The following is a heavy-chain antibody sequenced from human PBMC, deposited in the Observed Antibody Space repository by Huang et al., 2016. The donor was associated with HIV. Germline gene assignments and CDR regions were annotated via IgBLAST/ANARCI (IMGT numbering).Heavy chain of an antibody. D-gene: IGHD3-10*01. CDR1: GYTVNTYA. Sequence: QVQLVQSGSELKKTGASVKVSCKASGYTVNTYAVNWVRQAPGQGLEWMGVINTNTGDPTYAQGFAGRFVFSLDTSISTVYLQSTSLKAEDTAVYYCARGLRYYYGSGTPHYYYY. CDR2: INTNTGDP. J-gene: IGHJ6*01. V-gene: IGHV7-4-1*02. CDR3: ARGLRYYYGSGTPHYYYY.